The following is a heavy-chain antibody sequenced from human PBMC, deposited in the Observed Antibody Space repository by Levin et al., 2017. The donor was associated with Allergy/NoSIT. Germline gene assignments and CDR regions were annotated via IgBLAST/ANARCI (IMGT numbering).Heavy chain of an antibody. J-gene: IGHJ3*02. V-gene: IGHV3-66*02. CDR2: IYSDGSP. Sequence: PGGSLRLSCAASGFPVSSKFMSWVRQAPGKGLEWVSVIYSDGSPYYADSVKGRFTISRDNSKNTIYLQMNSLRAVDTAVYYCARASGGYYGSGTIDIWGQGAMVTVSS. CDR3: ARASGGYYGSGTIDI. D-gene: IGHD3-10*01. CDR1: GFPVSSKF.